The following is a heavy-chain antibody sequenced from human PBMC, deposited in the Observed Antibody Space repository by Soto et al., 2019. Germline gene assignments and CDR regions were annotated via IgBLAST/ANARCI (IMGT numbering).Heavy chain of an antibody. CDR3: AREELVEPYYKGAFDI. J-gene: IGHJ3*02. Sequence: ASVKVSCKASGYTFTSYAMHWVLQAPGQRLEWMGWINAGNGNTKYSQKFQGRVTITRDTSASTAYMELSSLRSEDTAVYYCAREELVEPYYKGAFDIWGQGTMVTVS. CDR1: GYTFTSYA. CDR2: INAGNGNT. V-gene: IGHV1-3*01. D-gene: IGHD1-7*01.